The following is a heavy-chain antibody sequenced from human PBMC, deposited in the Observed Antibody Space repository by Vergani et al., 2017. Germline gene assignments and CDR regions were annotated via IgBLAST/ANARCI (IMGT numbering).Heavy chain of an antibody. J-gene: IGHJ4*02. CDR1: GYTFTDHY. V-gene: IGHV1-69*13. CDR2: IIPIFGTA. CDR3: ARAGPGVPAANFDY. Sequence: VQLVQSGAEVKKPGATMKISCKVSGYTFTDHYMHWVKQAPGQGLEWMGGIIPIFGTANYAQKFQGRVTITADESTSTAYMELSSLRSEDTAVYYCARAGPGVPAANFDYWGQGTLVTVSS. D-gene: IGHD2-2*01.